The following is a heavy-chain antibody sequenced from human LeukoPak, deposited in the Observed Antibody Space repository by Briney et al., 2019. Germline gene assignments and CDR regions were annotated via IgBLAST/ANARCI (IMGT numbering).Heavy chain of an antibody. Sequence: GWSLRLSCAASGFTFSTYTMNWVRQAPGKGLEWVSSISSSSSYIYYADSVKGRFTISSDNAKNSLYLQMNSLRAEDTAVYYCASGSDSSGYYPVSFDYWGQGTLVTVSS. CDR2: ISSSSSYI. CDR3: ASGSDSSGYYPVSFDY. J-gene: IGHJ4*02. V-gene: IGHV3-21*01. D-gene: IGHD3-22*01. CDR1: GFTFSTYT.